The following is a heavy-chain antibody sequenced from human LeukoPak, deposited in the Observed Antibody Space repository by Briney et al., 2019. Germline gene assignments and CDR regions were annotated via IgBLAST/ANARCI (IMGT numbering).Heavy chain of an antibody. V-gene: IGHV3-23*01. Sequence: PGGSLRLSCAASGFTFSSYVMTWVRQAPGKGLEWASGISGSGSTTYYADSVKGRFTISRDNSKNTLYLQMNSLRGEDTAVYYCAKDPFPLRWGQGTLVTVSS. J-gene: IGHJ4*02. CDR2: ISGSGSTT. CDR1: GFTFSSYV. CDR3: AKDPFPLR.